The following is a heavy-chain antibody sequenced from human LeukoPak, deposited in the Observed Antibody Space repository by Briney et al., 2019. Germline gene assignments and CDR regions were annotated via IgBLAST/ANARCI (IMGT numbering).Heavy chain of an antibody. J-gene: IGHJ4*02. V-gene: IGHV3-74*01. CDR3: ARVCSTSCDPASYYFDY. CDR1: GFTFSSYW. Sequence: GGSLRLSRAASGFTFSSYWMHWVRQAPGKGLVWVSRINSDGSSTSYADSVKGRFTISRDNAKNTVYLQMNSLRAEDTAVYYCARVCSTSCDPASYYFDYWGQGTLVTVSS. D-gene: IGHD2-2*01. CDR2: INSDGSST.